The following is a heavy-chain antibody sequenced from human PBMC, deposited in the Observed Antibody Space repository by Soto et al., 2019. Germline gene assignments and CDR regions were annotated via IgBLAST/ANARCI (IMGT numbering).Heavy chain of an antibody. Sequence: LRLSCAASGFTFSSYGMHWVRQAPGKGLEWVAVISYDGSNKYYADSVKGRFTISRDNSKNTLYLQMNSLRAEDTAVYYCAKDYNIAARYFDYWGQGTLATVSS. CDR2: ISYDGSNK. D-gene: IGHD6-6*01. CDR1: GFTFSSYG. V-gene: IGHV3-30*18. CDR3: AKDYNIAARYFDY. J-gene: IGHJ4*02.